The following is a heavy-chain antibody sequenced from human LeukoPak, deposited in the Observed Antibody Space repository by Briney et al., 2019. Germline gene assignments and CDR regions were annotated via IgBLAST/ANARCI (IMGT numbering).Heavy chain of an antibody. CDR2: MNPNSGNT. V-gene: IGHV1-8*01. J-gene: IGHJ4*02. CDR3: ARSPDTLTGENFDY. D-gene: IGHD3-9*01. Sequence: ASVKVSCKASGYTFTSYDINWVRQATGQGLEWMGWMNPNSGNTGYAQKFQGRVTLTRDTSTSTVYMELSSLRSEDTAVYYCARSPDTLTGENFDYWGQGTLVTVSS. CDR1: GYTFTSYD.